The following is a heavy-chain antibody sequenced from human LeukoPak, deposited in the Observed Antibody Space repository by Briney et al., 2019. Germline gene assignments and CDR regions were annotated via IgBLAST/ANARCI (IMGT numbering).Heavy chain of an antibody. Sequence: PSETLSLTCTVSGGSISSYYWSWIRQPPGKGLEWIGYTYYSGSTNYNPSLKSRVTISVDTSKNQFSLKLSSVTAADTAVYYCARTPTTSWDNWFDPWGQGTLVTVSS. CDR3: ARTPTTSWDNWFDP. CDR1: GGSISSYY. CDR2: TYYSGST. V-gene: IGHV4-59*01. D-gene: IGHD2/OR15-2a*01. J-gene: IGHJ5*02.